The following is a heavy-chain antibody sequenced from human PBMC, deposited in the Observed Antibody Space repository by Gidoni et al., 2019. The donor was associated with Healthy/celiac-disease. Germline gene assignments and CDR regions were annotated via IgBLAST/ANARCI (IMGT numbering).Heavy chain of an antibody. V-gene: IGHV5-51*01. Sequence: EVQLVQSGAEVKKPGESLKISCKGSGYSFTSYWIGWLRQMPGKGLEWMGIIYPGDSDTRYSPSFQGQVTISADKSISTAYLQWSSLKASDTAMYYCARHGVVVVAATHYYYGMYVWGQGTTVTVSS. CDR3: ARHGVVVVAATHYYYGMYV. CDR1: GYSFTSYW. CDR2: IYPGDSDT. J-gene: IGHJ6*02. D-gene: IGHD2-15*01.